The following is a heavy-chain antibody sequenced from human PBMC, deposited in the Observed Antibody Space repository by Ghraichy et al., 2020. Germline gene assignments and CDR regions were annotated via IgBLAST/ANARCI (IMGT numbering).Heavy chain of an antibody. V-gene: IGHV3-33*08. CDR1: GFTFSSYG. CDR3: ARGRYCSSTSCRRRFYYGMDV. D-gene: IGHD2-2*01. Sequence: GGSLRLSCAASGFTFSSYGMHWVRQAPGKGLEWVAVIWYDGSNKYYADSVKGRFTISRDNSKNTLYLQMNSLRAEDTAVYYCARGRYCSSTSCRRRFYYGMDVWGQGTTVTVSS. CDR2: IWYDGSNK. J-gene: IGHJ6*02.